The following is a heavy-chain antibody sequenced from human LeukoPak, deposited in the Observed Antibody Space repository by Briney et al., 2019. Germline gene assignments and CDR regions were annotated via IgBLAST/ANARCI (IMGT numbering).Heavy chain of an antibody. CDR3: ARVGARSGYDVFLGY. CDR2: IITIFGTA. J-gene: IGHJ4*02. Sequence: GASVKVSCKASGGTFSSYAISWVRQAPGQGLEWMGGIITIFGTANYAQKFQGRVTITADKSTSTAYMELSSLRSEDTAVYYCARVGARSGYDVFLGYWGQGTLVTVSS. V-gene: IGHV1-69*06. D-gene: IGHD5-12*01. CDR1: GGTFSSYA.